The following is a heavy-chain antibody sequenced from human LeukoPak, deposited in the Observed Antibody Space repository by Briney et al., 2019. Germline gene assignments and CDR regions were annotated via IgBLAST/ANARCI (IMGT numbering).Heavy chain of an antibody. J-gene: IGHJ3*02. D-gene: IGHD3-10*01. CDR3: ARDQYGGRLAFDI. V-gene: IGHV3-23*01. CDR2: ISFSGANT. CDR1: GFTFSDSA. Sequence: GGSLRLSCAASGFTFSDSAMAWVRQAPGKGLDWVSLISFSGANTYYADSVKGRFTISRDNSKDTLFLQMNSLRAEDTAVYYCARDQYGGRLAFDIWGQGTMVTVSS.